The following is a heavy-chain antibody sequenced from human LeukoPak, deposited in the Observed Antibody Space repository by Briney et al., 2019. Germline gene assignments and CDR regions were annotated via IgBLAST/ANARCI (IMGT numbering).Heavy chain of an antibody. Sequence: SETLSLTCTVSGGSISSYYWSWIRQPAGKGLELIGRIYTSGSTNYNPSLKSRVTMSVDTSKNQFSLKLSSVTAADTAVYYCAREGPTATTPIFDYWGQGTLVTVSS. D-gene: IGHD5-12*01. CDR2: IYTSGST. V-gene: IGHV4-4*07. J-gene: IGHJ4*02. CDR3: AREGPTATTPIFDY. CDR1: GGSISSYY.